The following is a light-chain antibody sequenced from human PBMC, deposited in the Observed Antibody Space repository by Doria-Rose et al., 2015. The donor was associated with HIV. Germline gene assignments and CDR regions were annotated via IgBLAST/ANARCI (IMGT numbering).Light chain of an antibody. Sequence: TQSPGTLSLSPGERATLSCRASQSFSSTYLAWYQQKHGQAPSRLIYDGSTRATGIPDRFSASGSGTDFTLTITRLEPEDFALYYCHQYGTSWTFGQGTKVEI. J-gene: IGKJ1*01. CDR2: DGS. V-gene: IGKV3-20*01. CDR1: QSFSSTY. CDR3: HQYGTSWT.